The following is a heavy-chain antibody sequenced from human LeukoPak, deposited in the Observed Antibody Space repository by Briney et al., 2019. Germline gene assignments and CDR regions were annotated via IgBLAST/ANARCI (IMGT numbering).Heavy chain of an antibody. J-gene: IGHJ3*02. CDR3: ATAIPHAFDI. CDR2: IIPIFGTA. Sequence: ASVKVSCKASGGTFSSYAISWVRQAPGQGLEWMGGIIPIFGTANYAQKFQGRVTITADESTSTAYMELSSLRSEDTAVYYCATAIPHAFDIWGQGTMVTVSS. CDR1: GGTFSSYA. V-gene: IGHV1-69*01.